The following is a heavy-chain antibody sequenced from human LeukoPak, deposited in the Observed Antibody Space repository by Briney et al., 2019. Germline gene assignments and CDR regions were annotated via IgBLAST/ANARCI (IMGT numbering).Heavy chain of an antibody. J-gene: IGHJ4*02. D-gene: IGHD3-16*01. CDR1: GYTFTAYF. V-gene: IGHV1-2*02. CDR3: ARDLGGAAPYFDY. Sequence: ASVKVSCKASGYTFTAYFIHWVRQAPGQGLEWMGWINPNSGGTNYAQNFQGRVTMTRDTSISTAYMEVSRLRSDDTAVYYCARDLGGAAPYFDYWGQGTLVTVSS. CDR2: INPNSGGT.